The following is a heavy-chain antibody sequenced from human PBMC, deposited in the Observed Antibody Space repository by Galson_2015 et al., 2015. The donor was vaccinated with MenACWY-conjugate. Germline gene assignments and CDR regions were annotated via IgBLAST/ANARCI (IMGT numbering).Heavy chain of an antibody. Sequence: SLRLSCAASGFTFGDYAMSWFRQAPGKGLEWVGFIRSKAYGGTKEYAASVKGRFTISRDDSKSIAYLQMNSLKTEDTAVYYCTRDSLFNVVVVAAPHPIWGQGTLVTVSS. D-gene: IGHD2-15*01. V-gene: IGHV3-49*03. CDR2: IRSKAYGGTK. CDR1: GFTFGDYA. CDR3: TRDSLFNVVVVAAPHPI. J-gene: IGHJ4*02.